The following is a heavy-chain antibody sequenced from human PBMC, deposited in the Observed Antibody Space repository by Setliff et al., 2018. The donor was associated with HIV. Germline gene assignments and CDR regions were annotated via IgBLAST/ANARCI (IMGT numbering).Heavy chain of an antibody. V-gene: IGHV3-23*01. CDR3: AKDRGSDPYDPIDY. J-gene: IGHJ4*02. Sequence: QPGGSLRLSCAASGFRFNIYAMTWVRQAPGKGLQWVSSISGSGSTTNYADSVKGRFTISRDNSKNSLYLQMNSLRAEDTAVYYCAKDRGSDPYDPIDYWGQGTLVTVSS. CDR2: ISGSGSTT. CDR1: GFRFNIYA. D-gene: IGHD3-22*01.